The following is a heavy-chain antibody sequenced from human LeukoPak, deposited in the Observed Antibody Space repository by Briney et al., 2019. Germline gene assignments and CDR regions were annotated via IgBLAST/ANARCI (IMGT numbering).Heavy chain of an antibody. CDR1: GYIFINHG. V-gene: IGHV1-18*01. Sequence: PSVNVSCKASGYIFINHGIAWVRQAPGQGLQYMGWISAYNGRTDYAQNLQGRVTMTTDTATTTAYMELRSLTPDDTAVYFCARWGASPNDFWGQGTLVTVSS. D-gene: IGHD3-16*01. CDR3: ARWGASPNDF. J-gene: IGHJ4*02. CDR2: ISAYNGRT.